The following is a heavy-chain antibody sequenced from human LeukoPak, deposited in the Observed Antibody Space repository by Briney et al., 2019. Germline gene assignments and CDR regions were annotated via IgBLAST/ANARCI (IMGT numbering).Heavy chain of an antibody. D-gene: IGHD3-10*01. J-gene: IGHJ4*02. CDR1: GYIFTSYD. CDR2: MNANSGDT. CDR3: ARGGTYLPFGY. Sequence: GASVKVSCKASGYIFTSYDINWVRQATGQGLEWMGWMNANSGDTGYAQKFQGRVTMTRNTSISTAYMELSSLRSGDTAIYYCARGGTYLPFGYWGQGTLVIVSS. V-gene: IGHV1-8*01.